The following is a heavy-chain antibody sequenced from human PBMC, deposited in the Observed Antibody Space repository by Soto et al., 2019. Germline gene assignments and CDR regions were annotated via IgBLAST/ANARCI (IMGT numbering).Heavy chain of an antibody. CDR1: GVSFSGYY. CDR2: INHSGST. D-gene: IGHD2-2*01. CDR3: AVRYCSSTSCSTLDS. Sequence: SETLSLTCVFSGVSFSGYYWNWIRQPPGKGLEWIGEINHSGSTNYNPSLKSRVTISVDASKNQLSLRLSSVTAADTAMYYCAVRYCSSTSCSTLDSWGRGTLVTVS. V-gene: IGHV4-34*01. J-gene: IGHJ4*02.